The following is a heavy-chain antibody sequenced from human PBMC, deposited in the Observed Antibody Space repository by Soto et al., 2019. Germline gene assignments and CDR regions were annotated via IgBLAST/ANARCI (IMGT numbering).Heavy chain of an antibody. CDR3: ARDPYLGDHQY. V-gene: IGHV1-18*01. J-gene: IGHJ4*02. CDR1: GYTFTTYG. D-gene: IGHD3-16*01. Sequence: QVQLVQSGGEVKNPGASVKVSCKTSGYTFTTYGISWVRQAPGQGLEWVGWISAYSGKTHYAQKFQGKVTMTTDTSTNTAYLEMWSLRSDDTAVYYCARDPYLGDHQYWGQGTLVTVSS. CDR2: ISAYSGKT.